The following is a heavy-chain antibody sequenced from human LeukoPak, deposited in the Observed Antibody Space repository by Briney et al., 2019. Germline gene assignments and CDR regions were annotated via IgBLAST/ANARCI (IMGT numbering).Heavy chain of an antibody. D-gene: IGHD3-10*01. CDR1: GFTFADLW. J-gene: IGHJ3*01. CDR2: MNQDGRER. Sequence: GGSLRLSCAASGFTFADLWMTWVRQAPGKGLEWVATMNQDGRERYYVNSVKGRFTISRDNGKNSLYLQLNSLRAEDTALYYCARDTHYYGSGSPAFDLWGRGTMVTVSS. V-gene: IGHV3-7*01. CDR3: ARDTHYYGSGSPAFDL.